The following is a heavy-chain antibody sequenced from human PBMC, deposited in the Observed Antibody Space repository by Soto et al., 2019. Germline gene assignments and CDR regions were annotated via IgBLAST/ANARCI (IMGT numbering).Heavy chain of an antibody. CDR3: ARVPARHYADMDV. V-gene: IGHV3-7*01. D-gene: IGHD3-16*01. CDR2: IKHDGSEK. J-gene: IGHJ6*03. Sequence: GGSLRLSCVASGFTFSNYWMTWVRQAPVKGLEWVANIKHDGSEKNYVDSVKGRFTISRDNAKNSLYLQMNSLKVEDTAVYYCARVPARHYADMDVWGKGTTVTVSS. CDR1: GFTFSNYW.